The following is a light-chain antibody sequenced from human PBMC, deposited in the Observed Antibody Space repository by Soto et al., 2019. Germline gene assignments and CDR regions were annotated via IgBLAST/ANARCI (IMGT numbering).Light chain of an antibody. CDR3: QQRINWPT. Sequence: EIVLTQSPCTLSFSPWERSTLSFMASRSVSSSYLAWYQQKPGQAPRLLIYRTSNRATGIPDRFSGSGSGTDFTLTISSLEPEDFAVYYCQQRINWPTFGGGTKVDI. CDR1: RSVSSSY. CDR2: RTS. V-gene: IGKV3D-20*02. J-gene: IGKJ4*01.